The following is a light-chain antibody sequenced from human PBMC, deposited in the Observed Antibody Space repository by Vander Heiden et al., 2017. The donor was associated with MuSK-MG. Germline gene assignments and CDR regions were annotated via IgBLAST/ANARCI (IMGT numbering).Light chain of an antibody. J-gene: IGLJ2*01. CDR1: SLRSYY. Sequence: SSELTQDPAVSVALGQTVRSTCKGDSLRSYYASWYQQKPGQAPVLVIYGKNNRPSGIPDRFSGSSSGNTASLTITGAQAEDEADYYCNSRDSSGNHVVFGGGTKLTGL. V-gene: IGLV3-19*01. CDR3: NSRDSSGNHVV. CDR2: GKN.